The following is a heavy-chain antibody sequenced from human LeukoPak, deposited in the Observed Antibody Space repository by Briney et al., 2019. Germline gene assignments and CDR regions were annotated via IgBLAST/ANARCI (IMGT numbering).Heavy chain of an antibody. J-gene: IGHJ3*02. Sequence: PGRSLRLSCAASGFTFRSYAMHWVRQAPGKGLEWVAVIAYNGNNEFYADSVKGRFTISRDNSKNTLYLQMNSLRAEDTAVYYCAKDPYDSSGYYFPGAFDIWGQGTMVTVSS. D-gene: IGHD3-22*01. CDR3: AKDPYDSSGYYFPGAFDI. V-gene: IGHV3-30-3*01. CDR1: GFTFRSYA. CDR2: IAYNGNNE.